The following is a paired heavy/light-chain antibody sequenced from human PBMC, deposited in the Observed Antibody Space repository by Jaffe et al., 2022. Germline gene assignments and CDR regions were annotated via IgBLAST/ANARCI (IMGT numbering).Light chain of an antibody. Sequence: QSALTQPASVSGSPGQSITISCTGTSSDVGGYKYVSWYQQHPAKAPKLIIYEVNNRPSGVSARFSGSKSGNTASLTISGLQADDEADYYCGSYSSATTLGVFGTGTKVTVL. CDR1: SSDVGGYKY. V-gene: IGLV2-14*01. J-gene: IGLJ1*01. CDR3: GSYSSATTLGV. CDR2: EVN.
Heavy chain of an antibody. CDR1: GFTFSRYP. Sequence: EVQLLESGGGLAQPGGSLRLSCAGSGFTFSRYPMVWVRQSPGKGLEWVSVISNRGDKTYYADAVKGRFTISRDNAKSTVFLQMKSLTTEDTALYYCAKDNATATVTKFDSWGQGTLVTVSS. D-gene: IGHD4-17*01. J-gene: IGHJ4*02. V-gene: IGHV3-23*01. CDR3: AKDNATATVTKFDS. CDR2: ISNRGDKT.